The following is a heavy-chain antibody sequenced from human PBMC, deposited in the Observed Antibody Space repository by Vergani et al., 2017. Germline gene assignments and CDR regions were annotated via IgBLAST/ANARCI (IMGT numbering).Heavy chain of an antibody. CDR1: GGTFSSYT. Sequence: QVQLVQSGAEVKKPGSSVKVSCKASGGTFSSYTISWVRQAPGQGLEWMGRIIPILGIANYAQKFQGRVTITAEKSTSTAYMELSSLRSEDTAVYYCARVSSGYYYFDYWGQGTLVTVSS. J-gene: IGHJ4*02. V-gene: IGHV1-69*02. CDR2: IIPILGIA. D-gene: IGHD3-22*01. CDR3: ARVSSGYYYFDY.